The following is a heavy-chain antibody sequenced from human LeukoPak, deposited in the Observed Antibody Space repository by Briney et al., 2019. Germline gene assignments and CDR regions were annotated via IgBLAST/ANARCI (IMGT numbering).Heavy chain of an antibody. V-gene: IGHV3-23*01. J-gene: IGHJ4*02. CDR1: GFTFSSYA. Sequence: GRSLRLSCAASGFTFSSYAMHWVRQAPGKGLEWVSVIYSGGSTYYADSVKGRFTISRDNSKNTLYLQMNSLRAEDTAVYYCAKDPLTGDSDYWGQGTLVTVS. CDR3: AKDPLTGDSDY. D-gene: IGHD7-27*01. CDR2: IYSGGST.